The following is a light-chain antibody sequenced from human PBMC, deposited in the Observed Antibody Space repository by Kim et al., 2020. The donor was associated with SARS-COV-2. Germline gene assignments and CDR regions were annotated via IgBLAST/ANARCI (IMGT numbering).Light chain of an antibody. CDR3: NSRDSSGNHQV. Sequence: AVGQAVRITCQGDSLRSYYASWYQQKTGQAPVLVIYGKNNRPSGIPDRFSGSSSGNTASLTSTGAQAEDEADYYCNSRDSSGNHQVFGTGTKVTVL. V-gene: IGLV3-19*01. CDR2: GKN. CDR1: SLRSYY. J-gene: IGLJ1*01.